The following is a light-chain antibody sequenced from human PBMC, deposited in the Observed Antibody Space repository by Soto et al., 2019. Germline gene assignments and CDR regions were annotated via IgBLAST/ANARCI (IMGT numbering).Light chain of an antibody. CDR3: QQYGVPPFN. CDR1: QAVISGY. V-gene: IGKV3-20*01. Sequence: EIVLTQSPGALSLSPGEGATLSCRASQAVISGYLAWYQQKPGQAPRLLMYGVSSRPTGISARFSGSGSGTEFTLIITRLEPEDFALYYCQQYGVPPFNFGQGTKLQIK. CDR2: GVS. J-gene: IGKJ2*01.